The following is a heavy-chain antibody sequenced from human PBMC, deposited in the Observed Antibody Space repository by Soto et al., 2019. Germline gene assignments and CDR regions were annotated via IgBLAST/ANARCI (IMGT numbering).Heavy chain of an antibody. Sequence: QVQLVESGGGVVQPGRSLRLSCAASGFTFSSYGMHWVRQAPGKGLEWVAVIWYDGSNKYYAESVKGRFTISRDDSKNTLYRQMNSLRAEDTAVYYCARDAAMYYYDSSGYSDYWGQGTLVTVSS. J-gene: IGHJ4*02. D-gene: IGHD3-22*01. CDR1: GFTFSSYG. CDR3: ARDAAMYYYDSSGYSDY. V-gene: IGHV3-33*01. CDR2: IWYDGSNK.